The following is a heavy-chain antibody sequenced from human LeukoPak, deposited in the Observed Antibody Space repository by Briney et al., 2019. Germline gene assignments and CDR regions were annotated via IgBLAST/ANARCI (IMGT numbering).Heavy chain of an antibody. Sequence: ASVKVSCKASGYTFTSYGISWVRQAPGQGLEWMGWISAYNGNTNYAQKLQGRVTMTTDTSTSTAYMELRSLRSDDTAVYYCARGGFLSVLRGTDDAFDIWGQGTMVTVSS. V-gene: IGHV1-18*01. CDR3: ARGGFLSVLRGTDDAFDI. CDR2: ISAYNGNT. D-gene: IGHD2-15*01. CDR1: GYTFTSYG. J-gene: IGHJ3*02.